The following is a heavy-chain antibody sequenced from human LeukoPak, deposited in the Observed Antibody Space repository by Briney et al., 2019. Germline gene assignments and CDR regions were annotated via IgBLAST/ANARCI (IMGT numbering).Heavy chain of an antibody. V-gene: IGHV1-46*01. CDR2: INPSGGST. CDR1: GYTFTNNY. CDR3: ARDNSVRDEAWWFNP. J-gene: IGHJ5*02. Sequence: GASVKVSFQAFGYTFTNNYMHWVRQAPGQGRDWMGVINPSGGSTTYAQKFQDRLTLTRDMSTSTDYLELSSLRSEDTAVYYCARDNSVRDEAWWFNPWGQGTLVTVSS. D-gene: IGHD5-24*01.